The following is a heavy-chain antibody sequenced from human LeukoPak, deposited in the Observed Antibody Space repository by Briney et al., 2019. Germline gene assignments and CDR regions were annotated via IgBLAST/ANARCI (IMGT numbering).Heavy chain of an antibody. CDR2: IYDSGST. D-gene: IGHD2-2*02. V-gene: IGHV4-59*01. CDR3: ARVVGRYCSSTSCYIDY. J-gene: IGHJ4*02. CDR1: GGSISTYY. Sequence: SETLSLTCTVSGGSISTYYWSWIRQPPGKGLEWIGYIYDSGSTNYNPSLKSRVTISEDTSKRQFSLKLRSETAADTAVYYCARVVGRYCSSTSCYIDYWGQGTLVTVSS.